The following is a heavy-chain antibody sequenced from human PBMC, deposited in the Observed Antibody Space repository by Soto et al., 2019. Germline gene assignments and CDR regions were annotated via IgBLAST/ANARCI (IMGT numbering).Heavy chain of an antibody. J-gene: IGHJ5*02. CDR1: GFSFSSNW. CDR2: INPEETTT. D-gene: IGHD6-13*01. V-gene: IGHV3-74*01. CDR3: ARHRGIEYSSSRRYTGAWFDP. Sequence: GSLRLSCVASGFSFSSNWMHWVRQAPGKGLVWVSRINPEETTTTYADPVEGRFTISRDNAKSTLYLQMNSLRVEDTAVYYCARHRGIEYSSSRRYTGAWFDPWGQGTLVTVSS.